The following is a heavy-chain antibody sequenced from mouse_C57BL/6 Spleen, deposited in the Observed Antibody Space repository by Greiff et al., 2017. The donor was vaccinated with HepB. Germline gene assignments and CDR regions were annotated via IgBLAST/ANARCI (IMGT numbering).Heavy chain of an antibody. V-gene: IGHV1-55*01. CDR2: IYPGSGST. J-gene: IGHJ3*01. D-gene: IGHD1-1*01. Sequence: QVQLQQPGAELVKPGASVKMSCKASGYTFTSYWITWVKQRPGQGLEWIGDIYPGSGSTNYNEKFKSKATLTVDTSSSTAYMQLSSLNSEASAVSYCAINGRGDGARFAYWGQGTLVTVSA. CDR3: AINGRGDGARFAY. CDR1: GYTFTSYW.